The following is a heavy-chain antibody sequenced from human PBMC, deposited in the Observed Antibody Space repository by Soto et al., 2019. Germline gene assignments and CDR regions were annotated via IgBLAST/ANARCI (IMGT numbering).Heavy chain of an antibody. CDR1: RFTFSNYA. Sequence: GGSLRLSCAASRFTFSNYAMSWVRQAPGRGLEWVSGISSTGGSTYYADSVKGRFTISRDNSKNTLDLQMSSLRAEDTAIYYCARAHDYDFWSGFLFYGMDVWGQGTTVTVSS. CDR2: ISSTGGST. D-gene: IGHD3-3*01. V-gene: IGHV3-23*01. J-gene: IGHJ6*02. CDR3: ARAHDYDFWSGFLFYGMDV.